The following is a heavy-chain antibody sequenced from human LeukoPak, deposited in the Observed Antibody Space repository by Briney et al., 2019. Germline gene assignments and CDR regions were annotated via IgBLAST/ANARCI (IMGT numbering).Heavy chain of an antibody. D-gene: IGHD6-13*01. J-gene: IGHJ4*02. CDR2: ISSNGGST. Sequence: PGGSLRLSCAASGFTLSSYWMSWVRQAPGKGLEYVSAISSNGGSTYYANSVKGRFTISRDNSKNTLYLQMGSLRAEDMAVYYCARGKQQLVRYYFDYWGQGTLVTVSS. CDR1: GFTLSSYW. CDR3: ARGKQQLVRYYFDY. V-gene: IGHV3-64*01.